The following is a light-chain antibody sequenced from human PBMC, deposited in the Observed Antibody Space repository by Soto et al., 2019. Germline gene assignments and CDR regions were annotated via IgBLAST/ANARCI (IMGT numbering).Light chain of an antibody. J-gene: IGKJ4*01. Sequence: EIVMTQSPGTLSVSPGETATLSCRASQTVSSNLAWYHQKPGQAPRLLIYGTSTRATGIPARFSGSGSGTDFTLTISSLQSEDFAVYYCQQYGNWPPLTFGGGTKVEI. CDR2: GTS. CDR1: QTVSSN. CDR3: QQYGNWPPLT. V-gene: IGKV3-15*01.